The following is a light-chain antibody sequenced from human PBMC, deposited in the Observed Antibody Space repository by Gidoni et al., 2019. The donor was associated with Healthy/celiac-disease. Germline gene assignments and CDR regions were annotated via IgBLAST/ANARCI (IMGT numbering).Light chain of an antibody. CDR3: QQRSNWPPMYT. CDR2: DAS. J-gene: IGKJ2*01. CDR1: QSVSSY. V-gene: IGKV3-11*01. Sequence: EIVLTQSPATLSLSPGERATLSCRASQSVSSYLDWYQQKPGQAPRLLIYDASNRATGIPARLSGSGSGTDFTLTISSLEPEDFAVYYCQQRSNWPPMYTFGQGTKLEIK.